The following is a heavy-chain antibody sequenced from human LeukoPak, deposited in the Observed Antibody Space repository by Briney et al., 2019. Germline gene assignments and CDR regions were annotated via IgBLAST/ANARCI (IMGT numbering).Heavy chain of an antibody. Sequence: GRSLRLSCAASGFTFSSYGMHWVRQAPGKGLEWVALISYDGSNIFYVDSVKGRFTIPRDNSKNTLYLQMNSLRAEDTAVYYCAKDQDRDGYNPGDYWGQGTLVTVSS. CDR2: ISYDGSNI. D-gene: IGHD5-24*01. V-gene: IGHV3-30*18. CDR3: AKDQDRDGYNPGDY. CDR1: GFTFSSYG. J-gene: IGHJ4*02.